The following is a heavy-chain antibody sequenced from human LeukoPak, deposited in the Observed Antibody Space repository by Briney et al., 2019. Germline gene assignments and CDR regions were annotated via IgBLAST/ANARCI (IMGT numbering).Heavy chain of an antibody. CDR2: INPSGGSK. CDR3: ARDATDDSFDI. Sequence: ASVKVSCKASGYTFTTYYMHWVRQAPGRGLEWMGIINPSGGSKNYAQKFQGRLTMTRDTSTSTVYMNLSSLRSEDTAVYYCARDATDDSFDIWGQGTMVTVSS. V-gene: IGHV1-46*01. J-gene: IGHJ3*02. CDR1: GYTFTTYY.